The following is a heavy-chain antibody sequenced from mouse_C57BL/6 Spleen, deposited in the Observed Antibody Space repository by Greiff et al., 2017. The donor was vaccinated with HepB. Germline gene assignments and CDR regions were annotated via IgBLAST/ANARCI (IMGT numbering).Heavy chain of an antibody. D-gene: IGHD2-2*01. J-gene: IGHJ3*01. CDR1: GFNIKDYY. Sequence: VQLQQSGAELVRPGASVKLSCTASGFNIKDYYMHWVKQRHEQGLEWIGRIDPEDGDNEYAPKFQGKATMTADTSSNTAYLQRSSLTSEDTAVYYCTKVTTRRAAWFAYWGQGTLVTVSA. CDR3: TKVTTRRAAWFAY. CDR2: IDPEDGDN. V-gene: IGHV14-1*01.